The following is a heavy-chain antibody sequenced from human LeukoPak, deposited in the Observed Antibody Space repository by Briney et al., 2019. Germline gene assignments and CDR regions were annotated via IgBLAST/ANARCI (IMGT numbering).Heavy chain of an antibody. J-gene: IGHJ5*02. CDR1: GGSISSNSYY. Sequence: PSETLSLTCAVSGGSISSNSYYWGWIRQPPGKGLEWIGSIYYSGNTYYNASLKSQVSISIDTSKNRFSLKLTSVTAADTAVYYCAREGLNMVRGVIPKEAWGWFDPWGQGTLVTVSS. V-gene: IGHV4-39*02. CDR2: IYYSGNT. D-gene: IGHD3-10*01. CDR3: AREGLNMVRGVIPKEAWGWFDP.